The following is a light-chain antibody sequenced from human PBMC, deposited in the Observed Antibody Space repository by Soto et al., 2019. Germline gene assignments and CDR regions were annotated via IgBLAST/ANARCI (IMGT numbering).Light chain of an antibody. CDR2: DVN. CDR1: SSDVGGYDY. V-gene: IGLV2-11*01. J-gene: IGLJ2*01. CDR3: CSYASTYTQG. Sequence: QSALTQPRSVSGSPGQSVTISCTGTSSDVGGYDYVSWYQHHPGKAPKLMIYDVNKRPSGVPDRFSGSKSGNTASLTISGLQAEDEADYYCCSYASTYTQGFGGGTKVTVL.